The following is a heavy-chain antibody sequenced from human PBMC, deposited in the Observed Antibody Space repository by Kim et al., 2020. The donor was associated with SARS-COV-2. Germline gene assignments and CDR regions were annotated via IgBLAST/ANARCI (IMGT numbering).Heavy chain of an antibody. CDR2: MNPNSGNT. CDR1: GYTFTSYD. Sequence: ASVKVSCKASGYTFTSYDINWVRQATGQGLEWMGWMNPNSGNTGYAQKFQGRVTMTRNTSISTAYMELSSLRSEDTAVYYCARETRRITIFGVVTAPNYYYYHMDVWGKGTTVTVSS. CDR3: ARETRRITIFGVVTAPNYYYYHMDV. V-gene: IGHV1-8*01. J-gene: IGHJ6*03. D-gene: IGHD3-3*01.